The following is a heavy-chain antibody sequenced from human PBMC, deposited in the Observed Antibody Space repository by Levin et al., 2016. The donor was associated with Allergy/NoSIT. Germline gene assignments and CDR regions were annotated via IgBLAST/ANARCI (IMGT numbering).Heavy chain of an antibody. D-gene: IGHD1-26*01. CDR3: ARYSANYRDAFDI. CDR1: GYIFTDYA. J-gene: IGHJ3*02. CDR2: IYHKT. Sequence: ASVKVSCKASGYIFTDYAMHWVRQAPGQRVEWMGWIYHKTKSSQNFQGRLTISRDTSASTAYMELSSLRSEDTAVYYCARYSANYRDAFDIWGQGTMVTVSS. V-gene: IGHV1-3*01.